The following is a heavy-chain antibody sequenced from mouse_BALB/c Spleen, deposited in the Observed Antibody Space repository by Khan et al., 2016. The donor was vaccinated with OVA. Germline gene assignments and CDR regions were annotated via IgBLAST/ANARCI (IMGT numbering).Heavy chain of an antibody. Sequence: QIQLVQSGPELKKPGETVRISCKASGYTFTTAGIQWVQKMPGKGLKWIGWINTHSGVPKYAEDFKGRFAFSLEISVNTAYLQITNLKNEDTAIYCCSRGGAAYYRSVGGAMEYWGQGTSVTVSS. D-gene: IGHD2-12*01. J-gene: IGHJ4*01. CDR1: GYTFTTAG. CDR3: SRGGAAYYRSVGGAMEY. V-gene: IGHV9-4*02. CDR2: INTHSGVP.